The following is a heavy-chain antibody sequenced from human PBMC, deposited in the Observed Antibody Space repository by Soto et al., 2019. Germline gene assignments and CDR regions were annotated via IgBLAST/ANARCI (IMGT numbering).Heavy chain of an antibody. V-gene: IGHV3-7*03. CDR3: ARDMGPSGAYGY. J-gene: IGHJ4*02. D-gene: IGHD1-26*01. CDR2: IDPDGSQK. CDR1: GFTFSTYW. Sequence: EVQLVDSGGDLVQPGGSLRLSCAASGFTFSTYWMSWVRQAPGKGLEWVANIDPDGSQKYYVDSVKGRCTISRDNAKNSLYLQMNSLRAEDTAVYYCARDMGPSGAYGYWGQGTLVTVSS.